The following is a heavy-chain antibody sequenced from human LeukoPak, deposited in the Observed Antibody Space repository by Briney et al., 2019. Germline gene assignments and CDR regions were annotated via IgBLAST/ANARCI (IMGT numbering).Heavy chain of an antibody. CDR3: ARDSRNYYDSSGRYYFDY. D-gene: IGHD3-22*01. Sequence: ASVKVSCKASGYTFTSYGISWVRQAPGQGLEWMGWISAYNGNTNYAQKLQGRVTMTTDTSTSTAYMELRSLRSDDTAVYYCARDSRNYYDSSGRYYFDYWGQGTLVTVSS. V-gene: IGHV1-18*01. J-gene: IGHJ4*02. CDR2: ISAYNGNT. CDR1: GYTFTSYG.